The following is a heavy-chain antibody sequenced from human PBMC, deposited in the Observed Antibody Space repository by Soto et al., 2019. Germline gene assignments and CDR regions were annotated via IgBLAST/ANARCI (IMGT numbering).Heavy chain of an antibody. D-gene: IGHD4-17*01. CDR3: ARTTAVPNTLRSRYFFDY. V-gene: IGHV4-61*01. CDR2: VYYSVTT. J-gene: IGHJ4*02. Sequence: SETLSLTCSVSGGSVSDKTYYGSWIRQPPGKRLEWIGYVYYSVTTNYNPSLKTRVTISVDLSKHQFSLRLSSVTTADTALYYCARTTAVPNTLRSRYFFDYWGQGTLVTVSS. CDR1: GGSVSDKTYY.